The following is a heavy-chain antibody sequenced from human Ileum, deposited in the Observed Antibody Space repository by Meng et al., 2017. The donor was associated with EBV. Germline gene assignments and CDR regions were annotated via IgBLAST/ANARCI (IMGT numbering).Heavy chain of an antibody. D-gene: IGHD6-13*01. J-gene: IGHJ4*02. Sequence: QVQLQEAGPGLVKPSETLSLSCTVSGGSVTSDSYYWSWIRQPPGKGLEWIGYIYNSGSTNYNPSLKSRVTISVDTSKNQFSLKLSSVTAADTAVYYCARDGYSSSSDWGQGTLVTVSS. CDR3: ARDGYSSSSD. CDR1: GGSVTSDSYY. V-gene: IGHV4-61*01. CDR2: IYNSGST.